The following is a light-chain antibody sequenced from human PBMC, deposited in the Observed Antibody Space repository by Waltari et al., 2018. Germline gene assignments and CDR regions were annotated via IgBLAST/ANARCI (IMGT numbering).Light chain of an antibody. CDR2: DIS. V-gene: IGKV3-11*01. Sequence: EIVLTQSPATLSFFPGERVTLSSRASQSVSRYMAWYQQKPGQAPRLLIYDISNRATGIPARFSGSGSGSDFTLTISSLEPEDFAVYYCHQHNNWPYTFGQGTKLEI. CDR3: HQHNNWPYT. J-gene: IGKJ2*01. CDR1: QSVSRY.